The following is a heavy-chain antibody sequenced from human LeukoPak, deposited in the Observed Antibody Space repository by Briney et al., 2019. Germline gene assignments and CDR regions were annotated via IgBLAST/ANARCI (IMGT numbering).Heavy chain of an antibody. CDR1: GYTFSSYG. CDR3: ARGVVVGATSGAFDI. J-gene: IGHJ3*02. Sequence: ASVKVSCKASGYTFSSYGISWVRQAPGQGLEWMGWISAYNGNTNYAQKFQGRVTMTTDTSTSTAYMEIRSLTSDDTAIYYCARGVVVGATSGAFDIWAKGQWSPSLQ. V-gene: IGHV1-18*01. CDR2: ISAYNGNT. D-gene: IGHD1-26*01.